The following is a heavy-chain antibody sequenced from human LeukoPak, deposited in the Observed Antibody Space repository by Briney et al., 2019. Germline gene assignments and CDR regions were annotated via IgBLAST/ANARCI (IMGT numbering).Heavy chain of an antibody. D-gene: IGHD3-22*01. CDR3: ARDMPYYDSSGYRFDY. V-gene: IGHV4-4*07. CDR1: GGSISSYY. J-gene: IGHJ4*02. CDR2: IYTSGST. Sequence: SETLSLTCTVSGGSISSYYWSWIRQSAGKGLEWIGRIYTSGSTNYNPSLKSRVTMSVDTSKNQFSLKLSSVTAADTAVYYCARDMPYYDSSGYRFDYWGQGTLVTVSS.